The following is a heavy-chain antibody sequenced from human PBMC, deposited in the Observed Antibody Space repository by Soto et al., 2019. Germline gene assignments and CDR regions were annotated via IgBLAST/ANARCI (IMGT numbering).Heavy chain of an antibody. CDR3: ALKVVTYYDN. CDR1: GYSFTSTY. CDR2: INPAGGTT. V-gene: IGHV1-46*01. Sequence: QVQLVQSGAEVKKPGASVRISCRASGYSFTSTYVHWVRQAPGQGPEWMGIINPAGGTTYYPQKFHGRLTLTSDTSTDTVFMALNDLTFEDPAVYFCALKVVTYYDNWGQGTLLTVSS. D-gene: IGHD2-21*02. J-gene: IGHJ4*02.